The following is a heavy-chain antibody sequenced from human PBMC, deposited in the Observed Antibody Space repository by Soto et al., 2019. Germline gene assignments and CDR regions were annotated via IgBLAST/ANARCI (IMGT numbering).Heavy chain of an antibody. D-gene: IGHD4-17*01. CDR3: ARKHTVTTFFDY. Sequence: GGSLRLSCAASGFTFSSYAMSWVRQAPGKGLEWVSAISGSGGSTYYADSVKGRFTISRDNSKNTLYLQMNSLRAEDTAVYYCARKHTVTTFFDYWGQGTLVTVSS. V-gene: IGHV3-23*01. CDR1: GFTFSSYA. J-gene: IGHJ4*02. CDR2: ISGSGGST.